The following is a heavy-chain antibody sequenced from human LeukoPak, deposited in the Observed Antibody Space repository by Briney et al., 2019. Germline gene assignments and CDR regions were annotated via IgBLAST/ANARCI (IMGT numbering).Heavy chain of an antibody. Sequence: GGSLRLSCAASGFTFSSYGMSWVRQAPGKGLEWVSAISGSGGSTYYADSVKGRFTISRDNSKNTLYLQMNSLRAEDTAVYYCAKALVVVVPAAADYWGQGTLVTVSS. J-gene: IGHJ4*02. CDR1: GFTFSSYG. CDR2: ISGSGGST. V-gene: IGHV3-23*01. D-gene: IGHD2-2*01. CDR3: AKALVVVVPAAADY.